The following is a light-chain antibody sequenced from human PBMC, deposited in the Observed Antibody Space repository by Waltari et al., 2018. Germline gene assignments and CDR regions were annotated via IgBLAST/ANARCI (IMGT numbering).Light chain of an antibody. CDR1: ESITTNF. V-gene: IGKV3-20*01. CDR3: QHYGRSAIT. Sequence: EIVLTQSPVTLSLSPGERATLSCGASESITTNFIAWYQQKPGQAPRLLIHGASIRATGISDFFSGSGSGTDFTLTISRLEPEDFAVYYCQHYGRSAITFGQGTRLDIK. CDR2: GAS. J-gene: IGKJ5*01.